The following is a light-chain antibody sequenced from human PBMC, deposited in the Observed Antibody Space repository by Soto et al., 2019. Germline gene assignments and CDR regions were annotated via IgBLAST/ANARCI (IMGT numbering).Light chain of an antibody. Sequence: QSALTQPPSASGSPGQSVTISCTGTSSDVGGYNYVSWYQQHPGKAPKLMIYEVSKRPSGVPDSFSGSKSGNTASLTVSGLQAEDEADYYCSSYAGSTPYVFGTGTKLTVL. CDR1: SSDVGGYNY. CDR3: SSYAGSTPYV. J-gene: IGLJ1*01. V-gene: IGLV2-8*01. CDR2: EVS.